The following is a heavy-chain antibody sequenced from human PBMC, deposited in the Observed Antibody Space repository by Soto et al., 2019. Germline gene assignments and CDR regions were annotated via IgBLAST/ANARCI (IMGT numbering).Heavy chain of an antibody. CDR2: IIPILGIA. CDR1: GGTFSSYT. V-gene: IGHV1-69*02. Sequence: QVQLVQSGAEVKKPGSSVKVSCKASGGTFSSYTISWVRQAPGQGLEWMGRIIPILGIANYAQKFQGRVTITADKPTSTAYRERSSLSSEDTAVYYCARAVVGTRRYDWYFDLCGRGTLVTVSS. CDR3: ARAVVGTRRYDWYFDL. J-gene: IGHJ2*01. D-gene: IGHD6-13*01.